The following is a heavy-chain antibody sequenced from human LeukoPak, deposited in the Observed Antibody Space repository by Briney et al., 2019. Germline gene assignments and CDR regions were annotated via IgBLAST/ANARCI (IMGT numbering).Heavy chain of an antibody. V-gene: IGHV1-8*01. CDR1: GYTFISYG. CDR2: MNTNSGNT. Sequence: GASVKVSCKASGYTFISYGMNWVRQATGQGLEWMGWMNTNSGNTGHAQKFQGRLTMTRDTSTNTAYMELSSLRSEDTAVYYCARGGDTAVVPAAMVGPWGQGTLVTVSS. CDR3: ARGGDTAVVPAAMVGP. D-gene: IGHD2-2*01. J-gene: IGHJ5*02.